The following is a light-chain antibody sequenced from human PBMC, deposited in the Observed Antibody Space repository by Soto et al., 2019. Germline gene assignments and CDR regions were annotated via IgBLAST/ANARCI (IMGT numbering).Light chain of an antibody. CDR1: SSDVGGYNY. Sequence: QSALTQPRSVSGSPGQSVTISCTGTSSDVGGYNYVSWYQQHPGKAPKLMIYDVSKRPSGVPDRFSGSKSGNTASLTISGLQAEDEADYYCCSYAGSYLVVFGGRTKLTVL. J-gene: IGLJ2*01. CDR3: CSYAGSYLVV. V-gene: IGLV2-11*01. CDR2: DVS.